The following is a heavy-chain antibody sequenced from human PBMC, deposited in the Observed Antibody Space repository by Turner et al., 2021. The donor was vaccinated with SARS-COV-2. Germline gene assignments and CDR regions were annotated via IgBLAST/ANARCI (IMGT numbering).Heavy chain of an antibody. CDR1: GFTFCSYG. CDR2: IWYDGSNK. CDR3: ARDKGEGSSGWLIPSGSYYFDY. Sequence: QVQLVESGGGVVQPGRSLRLSCAASGFTFCSYGMHWVRQAPGKGLEWVAFIWYDGSNKYYADSVKGRFTISRDNSKNTLYLQMNSLRAEDTAVYYCARDKGEGSSGWLIPSGSYYFDYWGQGTLVTVSS. D-gene: IGHD6-19*01. J-gene: IGHJ4*02. V-gene: IGHV3-33*01.